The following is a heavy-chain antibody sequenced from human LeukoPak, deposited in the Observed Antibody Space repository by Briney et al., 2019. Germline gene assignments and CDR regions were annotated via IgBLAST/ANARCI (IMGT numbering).Heavy chain of an antibody. V-gene: IGHV4-59*01. CDR2: ISYIGST. J-gene: IGHJ6*03. Sequence: KTSETLSLPRTVSGGSLSNYYWSWITQPPGKGLEWIVYISYIGSTKYNPSLKSRVTISEDTSKKQFSLKLSSVTAADTAVYYCAGSYHYYMDVWGKGTTVTVSS. CDR1: GGSLSNYY. CDR3: AGSYHYYMDV.